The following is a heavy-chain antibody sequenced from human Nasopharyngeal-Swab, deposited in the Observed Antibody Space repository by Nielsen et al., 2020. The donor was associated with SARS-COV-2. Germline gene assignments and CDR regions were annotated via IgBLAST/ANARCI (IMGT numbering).Heavy chain of an antibody. Sequence: GESLKISCAASGFTFSRYGMHWFRQAPGMGLEWVAAIWYNGRKQYYSDSVRGRFTISRDNSNNNLYLQMNSLRAEDTAVYYCARDQDGDYAPWYFDLWGRGTLVTVSS. J-gene: IGHJ2*01. D-gene: IGHD4-17*01. CDR2: IWYNGRKQ. V-gene: IGHV3-33*01. CDR1: GFTFSRYG. CDR3: ARDQDGDYAPWYFDL.